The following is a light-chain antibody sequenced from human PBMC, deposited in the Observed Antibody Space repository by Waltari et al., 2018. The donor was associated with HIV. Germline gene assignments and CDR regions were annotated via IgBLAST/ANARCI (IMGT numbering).Light chain of an antibody. J-gene: IGLJ1*01. CDR3: QAWDSSTYYV. CDR2: QDS. Sequence: SYELTQPPSVSVSPGQTASITCSGDKLGDKYACWYQQKPGQSPVLVIYQDSKRPSGILDRFSGSNSGNTATLTISGTQAMDEADYYCQAWDSSTYYVFGTGTKVTVL. CDR1: KLGDKY. V-gene: IGLV3-1*01.